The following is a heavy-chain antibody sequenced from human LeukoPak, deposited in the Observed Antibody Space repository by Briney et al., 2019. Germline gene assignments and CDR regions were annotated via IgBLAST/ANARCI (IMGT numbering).Heavy chain of an antibody. CDR3: TRGYYDSSDFEYFHH. CDR2: INPNSGGT. Sequence: ASVKVSCKASGYTFTSYDINWVRQATGQGLEWMGWINPNSGGTNFAQRFQDRVTMTRDMSISTAYMELSRLRSDDTAIYYCTRGYYDSSDFEYFHHWGQGTLVTVSS. J-gene: IGHJ1*01. D-gene: IGHD3-22*01. CDR1: GYTFTSYD. V-gene: IGHV1-2*02.